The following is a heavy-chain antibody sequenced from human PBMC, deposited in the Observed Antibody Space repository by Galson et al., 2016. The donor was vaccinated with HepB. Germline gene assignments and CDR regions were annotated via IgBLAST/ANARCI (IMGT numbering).Heavy chain of an antibody. J-gene: IGHJ4*02. V-gene: IGHV3-48*01. CDR3: ACNRRGVFLLDC. CDR1: GVTFSSLS. CDR2: LPSENNIK. D-gene: IGHD3-10*01. Sequence: SLRLSCAVSGVTFSSLSMNWVRQAPGKGLEWVSYLPSENNIKHYADSVRGRFTISRDNAKNSLYLQMNSLRVKDTAVYYCACNRRGVFLLDCWGQGTLVTVSS.